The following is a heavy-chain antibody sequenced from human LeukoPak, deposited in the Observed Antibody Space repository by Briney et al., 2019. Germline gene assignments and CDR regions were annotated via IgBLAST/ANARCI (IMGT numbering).Heavy chain of an antibody. D-gene: IGHD1-20*01. Sequence: TSETLSPTCTVSGGSISSSSYYWGWIRQPPGKGLEWIGSIYYSGSTYYNPSLKSRVTISVDTSKNQFSLKLSSVTAADTAVYYCARLNWNDGFYYFDYWGQGTLVTVSS. CDR1: GGSISSSSYY. V-gene: IGHV4-39*01. CDR3: ARLNWNDGFYYFDY. J-gene: IGHJ4*02. CDR2: IYYSGST.